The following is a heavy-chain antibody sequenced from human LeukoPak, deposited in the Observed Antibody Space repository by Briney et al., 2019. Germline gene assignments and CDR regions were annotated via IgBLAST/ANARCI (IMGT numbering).Heavy chain of an antibody. J-gene: IGHJ6*03. V-gene: IGHV3-30*03. CDR2: ISYDGSDK. CDR1: GFTFSSYG. CDR3: ARVAAYGDYVPIYYYMDV. Sequence: GGSLRLSCAASGFTFSSYGMHWVRQAPGKGLEWVAVISYDGSDKYYADSVKGRFTISRDNSKNTLYLQMNSLRAEDTAVYYCARVAAYGDYVPIYYYMDVWGKGTTVTVSS. D-gene: IGHD4-17*01.